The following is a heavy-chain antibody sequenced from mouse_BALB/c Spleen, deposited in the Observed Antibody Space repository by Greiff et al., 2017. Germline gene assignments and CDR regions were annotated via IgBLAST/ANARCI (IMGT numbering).Heavy chain of an antibody. CDR2: IDPENGDT. V-gene: IGHV14-4*02. D-gene: IGHD1-1*01. CDR3: NAGDYYGSSYGYAMDY. Sequence: EVQLQQSGAELVRPGALVKLSCKASGFNIKDYYMHWVKQRPEQGLEWIGWIDPENGDTEYAPKFQGKATMTADTSSNTAYLQLSSLTSEDTAVYYCNAGDYYGSSYGYAMDYWGQGTSVTVSS. J-gene: IGHJ4*01. CDR1: GFNIKDYY.